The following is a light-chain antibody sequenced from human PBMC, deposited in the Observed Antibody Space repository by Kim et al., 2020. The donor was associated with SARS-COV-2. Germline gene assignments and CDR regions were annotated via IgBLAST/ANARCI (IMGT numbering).Light chain of an antibody. V-gene: IGKV1-9*01. J-gene: IGKJ5*01. CDR3: HQLNNYPIT. Sequence: IQLTQSPSSLSASVGDRVTITCRASQVISSRLAWYQQKPGEAPKFLIYAASTLQSGVPSRFSGSGSGTDFTLTISSLQPEDFATYYCHQLNNYPITFGQGTRLEIK. CDR2: AAS. CDR1: QVISSR.